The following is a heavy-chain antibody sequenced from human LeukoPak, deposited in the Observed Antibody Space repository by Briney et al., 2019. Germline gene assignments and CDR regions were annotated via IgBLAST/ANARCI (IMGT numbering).Heavy chain of an antibody. CDR2: IYYSGGT. Sequence: SETLSLTCTVSGGSINSYYGNWIRQPPGKGLEWIGYIYYSGGTNYNPSLKSRVTIAVDTSKNQFSLKLSSVTAADTAVYYCARRAAAVGTYYMDVWGKGTTVTASS. D-gene: IGHD6-13*01. CDR1: GGSINSYY. V-gene: IGHV4-59*01. CDR3: ARRAAAVGTYYMDV. J-gene: IGHJ6*03.